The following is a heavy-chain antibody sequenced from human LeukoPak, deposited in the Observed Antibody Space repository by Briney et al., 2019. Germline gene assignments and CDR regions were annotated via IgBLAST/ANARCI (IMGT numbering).Heavy chain of an antibody. J-gene: IGHJ6*04. Sequence: SGGSLRLSCIASGFPLRNNWMSWIREAPGKGLEWVANIKKEGSEKHYVDSVKGRFTISRDNAKNSVYLQMNSLRDEDTAVYYCAREGGESYGMDVWGKGTTVTVSS. D-gene: IGHD3-10*01. CDR3: AREGGESYGMDV. V-gene: IGHV3-7*03. CDR2: IKKEGSEK. CDR1: GFPLRNNW.